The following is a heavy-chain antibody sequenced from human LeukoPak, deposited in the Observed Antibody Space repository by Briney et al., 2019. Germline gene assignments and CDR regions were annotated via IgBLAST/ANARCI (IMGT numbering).Heavy chain of an antibody. CDR3: ARARKGIQLWSRLLDY. CDR2: INPNSGGT. V-gene: IGHV1-2*02. J-gene: IGHJ4*02. D-gene: IGHD5-18*01. CDR1: GYTFTGYY. Sequence: ASVKVSCKASGYTFTGYYTHWVRQAPGQGLEWMGWINPNSGGTNYAQKFQGRVTMTRDTSISTAYMELSRLRSDDTAVYYCARARKGIQLWSRLLDYWGQGTLVTVSS.